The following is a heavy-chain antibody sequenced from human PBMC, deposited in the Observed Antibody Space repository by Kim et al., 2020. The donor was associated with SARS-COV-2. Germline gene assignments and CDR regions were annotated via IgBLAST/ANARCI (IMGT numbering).Heavy chain of an antibody. CDR2: ISYDEVNI. D-gene: IGHD6-19*01. CDR3: VRGSRTVALDH. Sequence: GGSLRLSCAASGFTFSGYGMHWVRQAPGKGLEWLAAISYDEVNIFYADSVKGRFFISRDNSKDTLSFQMNSLSAEDTAVYYCVRGSRTVALDHWGQGTLV. J-gene: IGHJ4*02. V-gene: IGHV3-30*03. CDR1: GFTFSGYG.